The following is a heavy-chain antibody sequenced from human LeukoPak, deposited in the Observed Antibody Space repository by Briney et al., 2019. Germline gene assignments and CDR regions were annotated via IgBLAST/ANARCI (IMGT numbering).Heavy chain of an antibody. CDR3: AKVPNWNYLWFDP. CDR1: GFTFSSYE. J-gene: IGHJ5*02. D-gene: IGHD1-7*01. V-gene: IGHV3-48*03. Sequence: GGSLRLSRAASGFTFSSYEMNWVRQAPGKGLEWVSYISSSGSTIYYADSVKGRFTISRDNSKNTLYLQMNSLRAEDTAVYYCAKVPNWNYLWFDPWGQGTLVTVSS. CDR2: ISSSGSTI.